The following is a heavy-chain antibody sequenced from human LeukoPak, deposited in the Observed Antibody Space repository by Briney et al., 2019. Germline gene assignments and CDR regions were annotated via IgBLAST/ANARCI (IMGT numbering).Heavy chain of an antibody. V-gene: IGHV1-46*01. J-gene: IGHJ4*02. CDR3: ARDMAAAGPETLNFDY. CDR2: INPSGGST. CDR1: WYTLPRYY. Sequence: GSVEVFRQESWYTLPRYYIHLVRQAPGQRAEWEGKINPSGGSTSYAQKFQGRVTMTRDTSTSTVYMELSSLRSEDTAVYYCARDMAAAGPETLNFDYWGQGTLVTVSS. D-gene: IGHD6-13*01.